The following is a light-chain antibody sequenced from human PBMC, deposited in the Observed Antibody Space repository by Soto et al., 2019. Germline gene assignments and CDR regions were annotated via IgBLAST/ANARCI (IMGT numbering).Light chain of an antibody. V-gene: IGKV3-20*01. Sequence: EIVLTQSPGTLSLSPGERATLSCRASQSVSGNYLAWYQQKPGQSPRLLIYGSSDRATGIPGRFSGSGSGSDFTLTITRVAPEDFAVYYCQQYGSSPPYTFGQGTKLEIK. CDR2: GSS. CDR3: QQYGSSPPYT. J-gene: IGKJ2*01. CDR1: QSVSGNY.